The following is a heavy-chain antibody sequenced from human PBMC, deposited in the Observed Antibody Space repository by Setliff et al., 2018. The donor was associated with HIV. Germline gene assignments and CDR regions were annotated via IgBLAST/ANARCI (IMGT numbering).Heavy chain of an antibody. CDR1: GESFGGYE. D-gene: IGHD5-12*01. V-gene: IGHV4-34*01. CDR2: INHRGTT. CDR3: ARQGGYSGYGFYYYYYYMDV. Sequence: SETLSLTCAVYGESFGGYEWTWIRLPPGKGLEWIGEINHRGTTNYNPSLKSRVTISVDTSKNEFSRKLSSVTAADTAVYYCARQGGYSGYGFYYYYYYMDVRGKGTTVTVSS. J-gene: IGHJ6*03.